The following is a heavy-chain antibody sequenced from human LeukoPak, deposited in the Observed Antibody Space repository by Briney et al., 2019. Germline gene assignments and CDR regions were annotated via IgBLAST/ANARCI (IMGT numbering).Heavy chain of an antibody. J-gene: IGHJ4*02. CDR1: GGSIDSGGFY. CDR3: ASDRSGYYYVDY. CDR2: VYYTGTA. V-gene: IGHV4-39*07. Sequence: SETLSLTCIVSGGSIDSGGFYWGWIRQPPGKGPEWIGTVYYTGTAYYNPSLQSRVTISVDTSKNQSSLKLSSLTPADTAVYYCASDRSGYYYVDYWGQGTLVTVS. D-gene: IGHD3-22*01.